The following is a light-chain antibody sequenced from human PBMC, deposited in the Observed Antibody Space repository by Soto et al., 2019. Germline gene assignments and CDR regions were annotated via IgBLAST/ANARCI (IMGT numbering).Light chain of an antibody. V-gene: IGKV3-11*01. CDR1: QSVGSH. CDR3: QXRTNWPPVT. Sequence: EIVLTQSPATLSLSPGERVALSCRASQSVGSHLAWYQQKPGQAPRLLIYDASSRATGIPARFSGSGSGTXXXXXXXXXEXEXFAVYYCQXRTNWPPVTFGQGTRLDVK. J-gene: IGKJ5*01. CDR2: DAS.